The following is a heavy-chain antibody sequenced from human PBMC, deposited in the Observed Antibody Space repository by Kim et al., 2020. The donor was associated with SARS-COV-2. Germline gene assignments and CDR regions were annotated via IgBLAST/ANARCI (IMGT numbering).Heavy chain of an antibody. CDR2: FSSGSGGLT. V-gene: IGHV3-23*01. D-gene: IGHD5-12*01. Sequence: GGSLRLSCTASGFTFINYAMSWVRQAPGKGLEWVSAFSSGSGGLTYYADSVKGRFTISRDNSKNTLYLQMNHLRAEDTAVYYCVKDYRSGYSGYDIGVWG. CDR3: VKDYRSGYSGYDIGV. CDR1: GFTFINYA. J-gene: IGHJ6*03.